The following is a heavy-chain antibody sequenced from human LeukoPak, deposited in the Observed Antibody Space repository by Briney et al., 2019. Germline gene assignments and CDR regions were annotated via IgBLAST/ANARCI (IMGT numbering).Heavy chain of an antibody. CDR2: IYPGDSDT. D-gene: IGHD1-26*01. V-gene: IGHV5-51*01. CDR3: ARRGRSFQGDYNFDY. CDR1: GYSFTNYW. J-gene: IGHJ4*02. Sequence: GESLKISCKGSGYSFTNYWIAWVRQMPGKGLEWMGIIYPGDSDTRFSPSFQGQVTISADKSISTAYLQWRSLKASDTAMYNCARRGRSFQGDYNFDYWGQGTLVTVSS.